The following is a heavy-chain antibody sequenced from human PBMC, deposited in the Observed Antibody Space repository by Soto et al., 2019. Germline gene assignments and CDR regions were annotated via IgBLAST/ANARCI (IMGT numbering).Heavy chain of an antibody. Sequence: SETLSLTCTVSGVSLDTYYWTWIRQPPGKGLEWIGYIYSSGSTNYNPSLRNRVTISIDASTNQFFLNLRSVTAADTATYYCARARYNWNFWGQGALVTVS. CDR2: IYSSGST. D-gene: IGHD1-20*01. CDR1: GVSLDTYY. V-gene: IGHV4-59*01. CDR3: ARARYNWNF. J-gene: IGHJ4*02.